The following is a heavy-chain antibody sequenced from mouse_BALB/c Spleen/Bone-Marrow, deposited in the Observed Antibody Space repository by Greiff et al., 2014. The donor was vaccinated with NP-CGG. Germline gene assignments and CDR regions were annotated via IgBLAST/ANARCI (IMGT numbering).Heavy chain of an antibody. CDR3: ARDYYGSSYFDY. CDR2: IDPANGNT. D-gene: IGHD1-1*01. J-gene: IGHJ2*01. CDR1: GFNIKDTY. Sequence: EVQLVESGAELVKPGASVKLSCTASGFNIKDTYMHWVKQRPEQGLEWIGRIDPANGNTKYDPKFQGKATITADASSNTAYLQLSSLTSEDTAVYYCARDYYGSSYFDYWGQGTTLTVSS. V-gene: IGHV14-3*02.